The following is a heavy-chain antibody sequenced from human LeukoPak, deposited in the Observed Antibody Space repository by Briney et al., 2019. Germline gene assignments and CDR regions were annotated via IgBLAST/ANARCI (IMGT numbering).Heavy chain of an antibody. CDR2: INPNSGDT. Sequence: ASVKVSCKASGYTFTGYYMHWVRQAPGQGLEWMGWINPNSGDTNYAQKLQGRVTMTTDTSTSTAYMELRSLRSDDTAVYYCARGNDWSPFDYWGQGTLVTVSS. CDR1: GYTFTGYY. D-gene: IGHD3-9*01. CDR3: ARGNDWSPFDY. J-gene: IGHJ4*02. V-gene: IGHV1-2*02.